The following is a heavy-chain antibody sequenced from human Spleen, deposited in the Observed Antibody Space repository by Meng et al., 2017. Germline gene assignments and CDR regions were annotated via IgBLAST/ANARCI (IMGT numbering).Heavy chain of an antibody. V-gene: IGHV4-59*01. D-gene: IGHD1-26*01. CDR3: AREKRAVLFDY. J-gene: IGHJ4*02. Sequence: SETLSLTCAVYGGSFSGYYWSWIRQPPGKGLEWIGYIYYSGSTNYNPSLKSRVTISVDTSKNQFSLKLSSVTAADTAVYYCAREKRAVLFDYWGQGTLVTVSS. CDR2: IYYSGST. CDR1: GGSFSGYY.